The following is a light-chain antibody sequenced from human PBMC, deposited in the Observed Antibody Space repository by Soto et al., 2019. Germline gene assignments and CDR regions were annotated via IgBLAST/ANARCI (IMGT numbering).Light chain of an antibody. CDR1: QTISNNY. Sequence: EIVLTQSPGTLTLSPGESAALSCRASQTISNNYLVWYRQKPGQAPRLLIYAVSSRAAGIPDRFSGSGSGTDFALTIACLEPEDSAVYYCQQHSNSPWTFDQGTRVEI. J-gene: IGKJ1*01. CDR2: AVS. V-gene: IGKV3-20*01. CDR3: QQHSNSPWT.